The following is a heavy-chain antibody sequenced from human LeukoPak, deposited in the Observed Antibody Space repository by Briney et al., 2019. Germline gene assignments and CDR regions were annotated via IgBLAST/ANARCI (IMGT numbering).Heavy chain of an antibody. CDR3: ATNPYRVVAVAAKDY. J-gene: IGHJ4*02. D-gene: IGHD6-19*01. V-gene: IGHV3-23*01. CDR1: GFTFSSYA. Sequence: GGSLRLSCAASGFTFSSYAMSWVRQAPGKGLEWVSAISGSGGSTYYADSVKGRFTIYRDNSKNTLYLQMNSLRAEDTAVYYCATNPYRVVAVAAKDYWGQGTLVTVSS. CDR2: ISGSGGST.